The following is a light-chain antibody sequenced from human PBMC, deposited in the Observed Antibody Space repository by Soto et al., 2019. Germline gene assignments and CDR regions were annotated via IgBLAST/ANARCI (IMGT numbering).Light chain of an antibody. CDR1: QSVSSN. J-gene: IGKJ4*01. CDR2: GES. V-gene: IGKV3-15*01. CDR3: QQHNNWPLT. Sequence: EIVLKRCQATLSVSPGERPPLSCRASQSVSSNLPWYQQKPGQAPRLLIYGESTRDTGLPARFSGSGSGTEFTLTISSLQPEDFAAYYCQQHNNWPLTFGRGTKVDIK.